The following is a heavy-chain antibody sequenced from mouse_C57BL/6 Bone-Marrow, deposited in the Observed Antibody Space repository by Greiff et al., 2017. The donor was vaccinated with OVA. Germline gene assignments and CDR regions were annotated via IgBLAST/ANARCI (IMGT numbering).Heavy chain of an antibody. D-gene: IGHD2-3*01. CDR3: ARHEDGYYASYFDY. Sequence: QVQLQQSGPELVKPGASVKISCTASGYAFSSSWMNWVKQRPGKGLEWIGRIYPGDGDTNYNGKFKGTATLTADKSSSTAYMQLSSLTSEDSAVYFCARHEDGYYASYFDYWGQGTTLTGSS. CDR2: IYPGDGDT. J-gene: IGHJ2*01. CDR1: GYAFSSSW. V-gene: IGHV1-82*01.